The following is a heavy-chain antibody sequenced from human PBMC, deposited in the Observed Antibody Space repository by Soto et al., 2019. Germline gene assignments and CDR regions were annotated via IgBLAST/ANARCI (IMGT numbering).Heavy chain of an antibody. D-gene: IGHD6-19*01. CDR2: IYHTT. CDR1: GGSISDYY. J-gene: IGHJ4*02. Sequence: QVQLQESGPGLVKPSETLSLTCTVSGGSISDYYWSWIRQPPGKGLEWIGYIYHTTNYNPSLKCRVTISVTTSNHQFSLKVTSVTCAYTGVYYCARTSPVAGGFDYWRQGTLVTVSS. CDR3: ARTSPVAGGFDY. V-gene: IGHV4-59*01.